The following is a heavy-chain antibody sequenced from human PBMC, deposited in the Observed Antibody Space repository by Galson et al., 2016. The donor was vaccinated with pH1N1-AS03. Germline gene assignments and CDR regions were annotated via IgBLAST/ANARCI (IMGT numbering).Heavy chain of an antibody. J-gene: IGHJ4*02. Sequence: SVKVSCKASGGTFRNFPISWVRQAPGQGLEWMGGISPIFGTPNYAERFQGRFAITADKSTNTAYMELSRLRPEDTAVNYCARATDFYGNRGYYYYFDEWGQGTLVTVSS. CDR2: ISPIFGTP. CDR3: ARATDFYGNRGYYYYFDE. D-gene: IGHD3-22*01. V-gene: IGHV1-69*06. CDR1: GGTFRNFP.